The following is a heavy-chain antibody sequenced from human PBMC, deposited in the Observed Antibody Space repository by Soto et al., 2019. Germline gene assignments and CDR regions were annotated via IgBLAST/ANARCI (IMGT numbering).Heavy chain of an antibody. V-gene: IGHV1-69*01. CDR1: GGTFSRHA. J-gene: IGHJ5*02. D-gene: IGHD2-2*01. CDR2: IIPIFGTA. Sequence: QVQLVQSGAEVRKPGSSVKVSCKASGGTFSRHAISWVRQAPGQGLEWMGGIIPIFGTANHAQKFQGRVTIIADESTSTVYMELSSLRSEDTAVYYCARGRYCSSTSCYGFWFDPWGQGTLVTVSS. CDR3: ARGRYCSSTSCYGFWFDP.